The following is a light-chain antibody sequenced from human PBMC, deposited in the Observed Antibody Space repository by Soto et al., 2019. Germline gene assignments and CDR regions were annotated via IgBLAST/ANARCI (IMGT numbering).Light chain of an antibody. J-gene: IGLJ3*02. CDR1: TSDVGGFDS. Sequence: QSALTQPASVSVSPGQSITISCTATTSDVGGFDSVSWYQQHPGTAPRVIIYEVSNRPSGVSYRFSGSKSANTASLTISGLQADDEADYYCSSYTTSNTWLFGGGTKLTVL. CDR2: EVS. CDR3: SSYTTSNTWL. V-gene: IGLV2-14*01.